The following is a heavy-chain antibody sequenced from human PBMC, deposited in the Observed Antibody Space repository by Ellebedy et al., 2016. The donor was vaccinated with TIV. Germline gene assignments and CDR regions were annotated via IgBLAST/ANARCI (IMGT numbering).Heavy chain of an antibody. J-gene: IGHJ2*01. D-gene: IGHD6-13*01. Sequence: GESLKISCAASGFSFSTYYMFWVRQAPGKGLEWLASIRQDGGYSQYVDSVRGRLTISRDNAANSLYLQMYSLRVEDTAVYYCARGLSSRSSFRHLDLWGRGALVTVSS. V-gene: IGHV3-7*04. CDR2: IRQDGGYS. CDR1: GFSFSTYY. CDR3: ARGLSSRSSFRHLDL.